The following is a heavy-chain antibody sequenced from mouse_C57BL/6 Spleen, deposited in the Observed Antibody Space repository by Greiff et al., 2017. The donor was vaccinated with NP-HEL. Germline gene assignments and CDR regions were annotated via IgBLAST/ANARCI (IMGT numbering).Heavy chain of an antibody. Sequence: EVQLQQSGAELVKPGASVKLSCTASGFNIKDYYMHWVKQRTEQGLEWIGRIDPEDGETKYAPKFPGKATITADTSSNTAYLQLSSLTSEDTAVYYCARYAMDYWGQGTSVTVSS. CDR2: IDPEDGET. CDR3: ARYAMDY. J-gene: IGHJ4*01. V-gene: IGHV14-2*01. CDR1: GFNIKDYY.